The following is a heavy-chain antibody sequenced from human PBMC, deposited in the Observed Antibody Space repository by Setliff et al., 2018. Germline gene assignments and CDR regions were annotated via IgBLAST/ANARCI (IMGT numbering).Heavy chain of an antibody. CDR2: IYPGDSDI. CDR3: ARHIAGYADGHYTATYSYYYMDV. Sequence: PGESLKISCKGSGYTFTQKWIGWVRQMPGKGLEWMGVIYPGDSDIRYSLSFQGQVTISADKSINTAYLQWSSLKASDTATYYCARHIAGYADGHYTATYSYYYMDVWGQGTTVTVSS. CDR1: GYTFTQKW. D-gene: IGHD4-17*01. V-gene: IGHV5-51*01. J-gene: IGHJ6*03.